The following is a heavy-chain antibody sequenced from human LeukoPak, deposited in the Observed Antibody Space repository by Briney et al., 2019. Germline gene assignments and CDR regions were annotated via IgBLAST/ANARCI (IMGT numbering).Heavy chain of an antibody. CDR1: GFTFSSYS. D-gene: IGHD3-22*01. CDR2: ISSSSSYI. V-gene: IGHV3-21*04. CDR3: ASDSSGYCLFDY. J-gene: IGHJ4*02. Sequence: PGGSLRLSCAASGFTFSSYSMNWVRQAPGKGLEWVSSISSSSSYIYYADSVKGRFTISRDNAKNSLYLQMNSLRAEDTAVYYCASDSSGYCLFDYWGQGTLVTVSS.